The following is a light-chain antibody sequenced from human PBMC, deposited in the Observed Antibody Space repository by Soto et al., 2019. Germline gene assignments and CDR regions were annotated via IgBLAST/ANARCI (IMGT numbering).Light chain of an antibody. CDR2: EVS. CDR1: SSDVGGYNY. CDR3: SSYTSSSTLGV. J-gene: IGLJ2*01. V-gene: IGLV2-14*01. Sequence: QSVRTQPASVSGSPGQSITISCTGTSSDVGGYNYVSWYQQHPGKAPKLMIYEVSNRPSGVSNRFSGSKSGNTASLTISGLQAEDEADYYCSSYTSSSTLGVFGGGTKVTVL.